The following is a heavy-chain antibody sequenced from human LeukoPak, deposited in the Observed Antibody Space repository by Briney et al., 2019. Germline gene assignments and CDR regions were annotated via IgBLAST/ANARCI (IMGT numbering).Heavy chain of an antibody. CDR1: GFTFSSYA. CDR2: ISYDGSNK. J-gene: IGHJ4*02. V-gene: IGHV3-30-3*01. CDR3: AKASGSTIFGRLDH. D-gene: IGHD3-3*01. Sequence: GRSLRLSCAASGFTFSSYAMHWVRQAPGKGLEWVAVISYDGSNKYYADSVKGRFIISRDNSKSTLYLQMNSLRTEDTAFYYCAKASGSTIFGRLDHWGQGALVTVSS.